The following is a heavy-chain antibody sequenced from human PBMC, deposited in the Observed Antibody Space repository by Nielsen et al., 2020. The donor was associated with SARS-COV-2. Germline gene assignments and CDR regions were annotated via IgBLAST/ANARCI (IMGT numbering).Heavy chain of an antibody. D-gene: IGHD1-14*01. V-gene: IGHV1-69*01. Sequence: WLRQAPGQGLEWMGRINPNSGGTNYAQKFQGRVTITADESTSTAYMELSSLRSEDTAVYYCARTSEEGLKRGKHYYMDVWGKGTTVTVSS. CDR3: ARTSEEGLKRGKHYYMDV. CDR2: INPNSGGT. J-gene: IGHJ6*03.